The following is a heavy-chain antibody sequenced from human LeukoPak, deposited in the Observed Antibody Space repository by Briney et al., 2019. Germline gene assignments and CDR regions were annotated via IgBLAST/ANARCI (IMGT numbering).Heavy chain of an antibody. V-gene: IGHV1-2*02. CDR3: ARAQWDSSGYVNY. D-gene: IGHD3-22*01. J-gene: IGHJ4*02. CDR1: GYTFTGYY. Sequence: GDSVKVSCKASGYTFTGYYIHWVRQAPGQGLEWMGWINPKSGDTNYAQKFQGRVTMTRDTSISAAYMELSRLRSDDTAVYYCARAQWDSSGYVNYWGQGTLVTVSS. CDR2: INPKSGDT.